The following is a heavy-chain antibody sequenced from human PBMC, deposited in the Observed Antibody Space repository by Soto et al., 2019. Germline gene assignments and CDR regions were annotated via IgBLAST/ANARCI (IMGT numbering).Heavy chain of an antibody. CDR2: ISSSSYI. CDR3: ARDEGVVGAAGHYYYGMDV. D-gene: IGHD1-26*01. CDR1: GFTFSSYS. J-gene: IGHJ6*02. Sequence: KPGGSLRLSCAASGFTFSSYSMNWVRQAPGKGLEWVSSISSSSYIYYADSVKGRFTISRDNAKNSLYLQMNSLRAEDTAVYYCARDEGVVGAAGHYYYGMDVWGQGTTVTVSS. V-gene: IGHV3-21*01.